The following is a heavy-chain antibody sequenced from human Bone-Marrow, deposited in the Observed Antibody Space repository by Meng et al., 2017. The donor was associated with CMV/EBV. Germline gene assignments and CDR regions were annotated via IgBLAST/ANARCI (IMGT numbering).Heavy chain of an antibody. J-gene: IGHJ5*02. D-gene: IGHD6-19*01. Sequence: ASEYTFTNDYMHWVRQAPGHGLEWMGIITPRGDYTFYAQNFQGRVTMTKDTSTGTVYMDLSGLRSEDTAVYYCARETSSSVTGLDPWGQGTLVTVSS. CDR1: EYTFTNDY. V-gene: IGHV1-46*01. CDR2: ITPRGDYT. CDR3: ARETSSSVTGLDP.